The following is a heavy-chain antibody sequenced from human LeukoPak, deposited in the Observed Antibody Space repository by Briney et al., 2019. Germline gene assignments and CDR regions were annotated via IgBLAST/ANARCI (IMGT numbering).Heavy chain of an antibody. D-gene: IGHD3-3*01. CDR1: GFTFGSYA. J-gene: IGHJ4*02. CDR2: ISGSGGST. CDR3: VRVARGYYVDY. V-gene: IGHV3-23*01. Sequence: GSLRLSCAASGFTFGSYAMSWVRQAPGKGLEWVSAISGSGGSTYYADSVKGRFTISRDNSKNTLYLQMNSLRAEDTAVYYCVRVARGYYVDYWGQGTLVTVSS.